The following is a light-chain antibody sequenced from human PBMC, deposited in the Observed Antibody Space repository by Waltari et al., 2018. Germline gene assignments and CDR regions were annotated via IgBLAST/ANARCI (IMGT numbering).Light chain of an antibody. Sequence: EIVLTQSPGTLSLSPGERATLSCRASQSVSSSYLAWYQQKPGQAPRLLIYGASSRATGIPDRFSGSGSGTDFTLTISRLEPEDFAVYYCQQYGSSPYTFGQGTILENK. CDR1: QSVSSSY. CDR2: GAS. J-gene: IGKJ2*01. CDR3: QQYGSSPYT. V-gene: IGKV3-20*01.